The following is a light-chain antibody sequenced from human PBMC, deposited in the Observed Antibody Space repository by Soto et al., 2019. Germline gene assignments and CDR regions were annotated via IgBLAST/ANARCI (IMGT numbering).Light chain of an antibody. Sequence: QSALTQPRSVSGSPGQSVTISCTGTSSDVGGYNFVSWYQQHPGKAPKFLIYDVSKRPSGVPDRFSGSKSGNTASLTLSGLQAEDEADYYCCSYAGSYSWVFGGGTKLTVL. V-gene: IGLV2-11*01. J-gene: IGLJ3*02. CDR1: SSDVGGYNF. CDR2: DVS. CDR3: CSYAGSYSWV.